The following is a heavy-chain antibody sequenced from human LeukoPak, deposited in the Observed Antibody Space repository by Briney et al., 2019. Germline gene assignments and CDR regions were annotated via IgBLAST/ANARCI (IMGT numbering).Heavy chain of an antibody. CDR2: IYSDNT. Sequence: PGGSLRLSCTVSGFTVSSNSMSWVRQAPGKGLEWVSFIYSDNTHYSDSVKGRFTISRDNSKNTLYLQMNSLRAEDTAVFYCARDKSNYYFDYWGQGTLVTVSS. V-gene: IGHV3-53*01. D-gene: IGHD4-11*01. CDR1: GFTVSSNS. J-gene: IGHJ4*02. CDR3: ARDKSNYYFDY.